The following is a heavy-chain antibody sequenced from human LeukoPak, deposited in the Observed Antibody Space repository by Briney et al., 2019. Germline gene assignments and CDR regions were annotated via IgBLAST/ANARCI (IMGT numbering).Heavy chain of an antibody. CDR1: GGTFSSYA. V-gene: IGHV1-69*01. J-gene: IGHJ1*01. CDR3: ARDLPHLRYCSSTSCPSAEYFQH. D-gene: IGHD2-2*01. Sequence: SVKVSCKAPGGTFSSYAISWVRQAPGQGLEWMGGIIPIFGTANYAQKFQGRVTITADESTSTAYMELSSLRSEDTAVYYCARDLPHLRYCSSTSCPSAEYFQHWGQGTLVTVSS. CDR2: IIPIFGTA.